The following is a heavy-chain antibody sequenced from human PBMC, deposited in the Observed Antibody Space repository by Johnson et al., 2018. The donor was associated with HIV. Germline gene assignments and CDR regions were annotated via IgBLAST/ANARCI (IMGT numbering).Heavy chain of an antibody. V-gene: IGHV3-30*02. D-gene: IGHD2-15*01. CDR1: GFTFSSYG. J-gene: IGHJ3*02. CDR3: AKDHPVVAERTGAFDI. Sequence: QVQLVESGGGVVQPGGSLRLSCAASGFTFSSYGMHWVRQAPGKGLEWVAFIRYDGSNKYYADSVKGRFTISRANSKNTLYLQMNSLRAEDTAVYYCAKDHPVVAERTGAFDIWGQGTMVTVSS. CDR2: IRYDGSNK.